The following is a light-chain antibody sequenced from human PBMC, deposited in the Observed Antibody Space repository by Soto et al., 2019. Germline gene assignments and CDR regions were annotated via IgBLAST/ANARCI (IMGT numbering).Light chain of an antibody. Sequence: QSVLTQPASVSGSPGQSITISCTGTVSDVGGYTYVSWYQQCPGRVPKLMIYEVSYRPSGVSNRFSGSKSGNTASLTISGLQAEEEAEYSCSSYNSSSTYVFGTGTKVTVL. CDR2: EVS. J-gene: IGLJ1*01. CDR1: VSDVGGYTY. V-gene: IGLV2-14*01. CDR3: SSYNSSSTYV.